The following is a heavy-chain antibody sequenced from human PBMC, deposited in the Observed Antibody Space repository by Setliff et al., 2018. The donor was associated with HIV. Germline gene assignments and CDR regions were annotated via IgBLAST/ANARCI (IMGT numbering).Heavy chain of an antibody. CDR2: IYHSGST. CDR3: ARWPPHRSSDYDQEYYFDY. J-gene: IGHJ4*02. CDR1: GYSISSDYY. Sequence: SLTCTVSGYSISSDYYWGWIRQPPGKGLEWIGNIYHSGSTYYNPSLKSRVRISVDTSKNQFSLKLSSVTAADTAVYYCARWPPHRSSDYDQEYYFDYWGQGTLVTVSS. D-gene: IGHD3-22*01. V-gene: IGHV4-38-2*02.